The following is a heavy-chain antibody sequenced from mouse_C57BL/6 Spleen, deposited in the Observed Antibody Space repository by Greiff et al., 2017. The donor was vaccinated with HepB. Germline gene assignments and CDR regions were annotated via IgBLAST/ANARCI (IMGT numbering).Heavy chain of an antibody. CDR1: GFNIKDDY. J-gene: IGHJ3*01. CDR2: IDPENGDT. V-gene: IGHV14-4*01. CDR3: TLIRPFAY. Sequence: VQLQQSGAELVRPGASVKLSCTASGFNIKDDYMHWVKQRPEQGLEWSGWIDPENGDTEYASKFQGKATITADTSSNTAYLQLSSLTSEDTAVYYCTLIRPFAYWGQGTLVTVSA.